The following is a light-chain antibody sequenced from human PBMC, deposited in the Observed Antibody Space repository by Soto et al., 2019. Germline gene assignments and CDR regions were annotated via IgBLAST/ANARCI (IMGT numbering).Light chain of an antibody. CDR1: QRVXSN. J-gene: IGKJ5*01. Sequence: IALTQSASTLSVSPGESATLSCRASQRVXSNLAWYQKKPGQAPRVLIYGASTSATGIPSRFSGSGSGTEFTLTISSLQPEEVATYDCQQDVSLTVTFGQGTR. V-gene: IGKV3-15*01. CDR3: QQDVSLTVT. CDR2: GAS.